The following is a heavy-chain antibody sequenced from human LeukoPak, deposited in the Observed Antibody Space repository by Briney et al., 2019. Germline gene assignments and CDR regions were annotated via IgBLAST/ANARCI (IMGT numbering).Heavy chain of an antibody. CDR2: INAGNGNT. J-gene: IGHJ4*02. Sequence: ASVKVSCKASGYTFTSYAMHWVRQAPGQRLEWMGWINAGNGNTKYSQKFQGRVTITRDTSASTAYMELSSLRSEDTAVYYCARKIGDLLNPTDYLGQGTLVTVSS. CDR3: ARKIGDLLNPTDY. D-gene: IGHD1-14*01. V-gene: IGHV1-3*01. CDR1: GYTFTSYA.